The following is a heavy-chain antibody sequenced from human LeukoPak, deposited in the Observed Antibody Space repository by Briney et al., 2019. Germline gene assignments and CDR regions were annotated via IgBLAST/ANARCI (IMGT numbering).Heavy chain of an antibody. Sequence: PGGSLRLSCAASGFTLRDYYMSWIRQAPGKGLEWDSCISSSGSTKYYADSVKGRFTISRDKAKNSLYLQMNSLRAEDTAVYYCARDLDYYGSGEYFDYWGQGTLVTVSS. CDR1: GFTLRDYY. CDR2: ISSSGSTK. J-gene: IGHJ4*02. D-gene: IGHD3-10*01. CDR3: ARDLDYYGSGEYFDY. V-gene: IGHV3-11*04.